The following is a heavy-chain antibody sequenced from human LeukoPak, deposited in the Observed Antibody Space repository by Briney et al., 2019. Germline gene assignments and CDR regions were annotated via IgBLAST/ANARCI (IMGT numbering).Heavy chain of an antibody. CDR3: TRSGRGGAFDI. D-gene: IGHD1-26*01. V-gene: IGHV3-74*03. CDR1: GFTFSSYW. CDR2: MYSDGSRT. Sequence: GGSLRLSCAASGFTFSSYWMHWVRHGPGKGLVWVSRMYSDGSRTTYADSVKGRFTISGDNAKNTLYLQMNSLRVEDTAMYYCTRSGRGGAFDIWGRGTMVTVSS. J-gene: IGHJ3*02.